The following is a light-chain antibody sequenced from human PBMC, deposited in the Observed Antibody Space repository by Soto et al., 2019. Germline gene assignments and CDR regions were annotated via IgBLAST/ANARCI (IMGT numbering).Light chain of an antibody. V-gene: IGKV1-13*02. CDR1: QGINSA. CDR3: QQFNSFSIT. CDR2: GAS. Sequence: ALQLTQSPYSLSASVGDRVTITCRASQGINSALAWYQQKPGKAPKLLIYGASSLESGVPSRFSGSGSGTDFTLTISSLQPEDFATYYCQQFNSFSITFGQGTRLDIK. J-gene: IGKJ5*01.